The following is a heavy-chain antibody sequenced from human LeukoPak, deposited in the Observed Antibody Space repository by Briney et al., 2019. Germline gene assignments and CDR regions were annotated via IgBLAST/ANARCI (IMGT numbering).Heavy chain of an antibody. V-gene: IGHV1-2*02. D-gene: IGHD1-1*01. CDR3: AREEDCGTARCSNDR. CDR2: INPKNGGT. J-gene: IGHJ4*02. CDR1: GYTFTAYE. Sequence: GASVKVSCTASGYTFTAYEMHWVRQAPGQGLEYVGWINPKNGGTNSAQNFQGSVNMTWDPFVSTVYMALSRLRSDGTAVYYCAREEDCGTARCSNDRWGQGTLVTVSS.